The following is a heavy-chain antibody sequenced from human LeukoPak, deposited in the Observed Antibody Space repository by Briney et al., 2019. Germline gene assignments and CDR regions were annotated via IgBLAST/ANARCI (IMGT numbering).Heavy chain of an antibody. D-gene: IGHD2-2*01. CDR2: IYYSGST. CDR1: GGSISSSSYY. CDR3: ARYIVVVPAARGPGWFDP. V-gene: IGHV4-39*07. Sequence: PSETLSLTCTVSGGSISSSSYYWGWIRQPPGKGLEWIGSIYYSGSTNYNPSLKSRVTISVDTSKNQFSLKLSSVTAADTAVYYCARYIVVVPAARGPGWFDPWGQGTLVTVSS. J-gene: IGHJ5*02.